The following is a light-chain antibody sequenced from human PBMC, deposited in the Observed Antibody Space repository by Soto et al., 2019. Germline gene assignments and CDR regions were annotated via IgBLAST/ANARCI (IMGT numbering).Light chain of an antibody. CDR2: GAS. J-gene: IGKJ2*01. CDR3: QQYGHSPYT. Sequence: EVVFTQSPGTLSLSRGEGATLSCRASQSVGSNYLAWFQQKLGRAPRLLIYGASSRATGIPDRFSGSGSGTDFTLTMTRLEPEDSAVYYCQQYGHSPYTFGQGTKVDIK. V-gene: IGKV3-20*01. CDR1: QSVGSNY.